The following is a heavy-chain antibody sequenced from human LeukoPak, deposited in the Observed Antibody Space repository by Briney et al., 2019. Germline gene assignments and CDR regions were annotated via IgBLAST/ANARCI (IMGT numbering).Heavy chain of an antibody. Sequence: PGGSLRLSCAASGFTFSSYWMSWVRQAPGKGLEWVANIKQDGSEKYYVDSVKGRFTISRDNAKNSLYLQMNSLRAEDTAVYDCRIQLGSGMDYWGQGTLVTVSS. V-gene: IGHV3-7*01. D-gene: IGHD5-18*01. CDR3: RIQLGSGMDY. CDR1: GFTFSSYW. J-gene: IGHJ4*02. CDR2: IKQDGSEK.